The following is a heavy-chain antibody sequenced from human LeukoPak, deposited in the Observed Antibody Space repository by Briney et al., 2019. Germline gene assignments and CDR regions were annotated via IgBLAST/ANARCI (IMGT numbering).Heavy chain of an antibody. CDR1: GGSISSYY. CDR2: IYTSGST. J-gene: IGHJ4*02. V-gene: IGHV4-4*09. CDR3: ARHGPPGWDFWSGYSSQPFDY. D-gene: IGHD3-3*01. Sequence: PSETLSLTCTVSGGSISSYYWSWIRQPPGKGLEWIGYIYTSGSTNYNPSLKSRVTISVDTSKNQFSLKLSSVTAADTAVYYCARHGPPGWDFWSGYSSQPFDYWGQGTLVTVSS.